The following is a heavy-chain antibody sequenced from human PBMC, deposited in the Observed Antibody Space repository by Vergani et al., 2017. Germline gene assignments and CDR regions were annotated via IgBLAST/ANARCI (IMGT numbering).Heavy chain of an antibody. D-gene: IGHD3-22*01. CDR1: GGSISSSSYY. Sequence: QLQLQESGPGLVKPSETLSLPCTVSGGSISSSSYYWGWIRQPPGKGLEWIGSIYYSGSTYYNPSLKSRVTISVDTSKNQFSLKLSSVTAADTAVYYCARVGTHYYDSSGYPYYFDYWGQGTLVTVSS. CDR2: IYYSGST. J-gene: IGHJ4*02. CDR3: ARVGTHYYDSSGYPYYFDY. V-gene: IGHV4-39*07.